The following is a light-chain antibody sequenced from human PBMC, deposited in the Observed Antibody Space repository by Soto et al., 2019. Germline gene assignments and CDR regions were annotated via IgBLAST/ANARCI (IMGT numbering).Light chain of an antibody. J-gene: IGLJ3*02. CDR2: EVS. CDR3: SSYTSSTTWV. V-gene: IGLV2-14*01. Sequence: QSALTQPASVSGSPGQSITISCTGTSSDVGAYNYVSWYQQHPGKAPKLMIYEVSYRPSGVSDRFSGSRSGNTASLTISGLQAEDESEYYCSSYTSSTTWVFGGGTKLTVL. CDR1: SSDVGAYNY.